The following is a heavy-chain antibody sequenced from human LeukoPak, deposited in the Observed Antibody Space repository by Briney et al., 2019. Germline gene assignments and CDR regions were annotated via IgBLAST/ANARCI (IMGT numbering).Heavy chain of an antibody. CDR2: MNPNSGNT. CDR1: GYTFTSYD. J-gene: IGHJ4*02. D-gene: IGHD5-12*01. CDR3: ARVLGSIWWLREDIPFDY. V-gene: IGHV1-8*01. Sequence: ASVKVSCKASGYTFTSYDINWVRQATGQGLEWMGWMNPNSGNTGYAQKFQGRVTMTRNTSISTAYMELSSLRSEDTAVYYCARVLGSIWWLREDIPFDYWGQGTLVTVSS.